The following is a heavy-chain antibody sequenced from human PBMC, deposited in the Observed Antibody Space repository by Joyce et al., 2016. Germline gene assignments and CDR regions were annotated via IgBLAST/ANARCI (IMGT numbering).Heavy chain of an antibody. Sequence: QVQLTQSGDEVKKPGASVKVACKASNYDFRSPGISWVRQAPGQGLEWMGWSSAYNGNTRYAQKFQDRVTMTTATSTTTVYMELGSLKSDDTARYYCAREGMATVPLEFWGKGTQVTVSS. CDR3: AREGMATVPLEF. CDR1: NYDFRSPG. J-gene: IGHJ4*02. V-gene: IGHV1-18*01. D-gene: IGHD5-24*01. CDR2: SSAYNGNT.